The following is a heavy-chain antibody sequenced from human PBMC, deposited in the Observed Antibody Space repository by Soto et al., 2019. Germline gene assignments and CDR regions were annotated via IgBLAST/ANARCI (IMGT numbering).Heavy chain of an antibody. CDR2: ISWNSGSI. J-gene: IGHJ4*02. CDR3: AKDTFRIAAAGLFDY. CDR1: GFTFDDYA. Sequence: GGSLRLSCAASGFTFDDYAMHWVRQAPGKGLEWVSGISWNSGSIGYADSVKGRFTISRDNAKNSLYLQMNSLRAEDTALYYCAKDTFRIAAAGLFDYWGQGTLVTVSS. V-gene: IGHV3-9*01. D-gene: IGHD6-13*01.